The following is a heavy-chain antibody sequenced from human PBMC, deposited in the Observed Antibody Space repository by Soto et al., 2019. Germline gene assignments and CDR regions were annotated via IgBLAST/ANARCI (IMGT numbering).Heavy chain of an antibody. CDR3: AKNQGVELVPLATVDWFDP. V-gene: IGHV3-23*01. Sequence: GGSLRLSCAASGFIFENFGMSWVRQAPGKGLEWISSISGSGFKKYYADSVKGRFTISRDNSKSTVYLELNNLSAEDTAVYHCAKNQGVELVPLATVDWFDPWGQGSVVTVPQ. D-gene: IGHD1-26*01. CDR1: GFIFENFG. CDR2: ISGSGFKK. J-gene: IGHJ5*02.